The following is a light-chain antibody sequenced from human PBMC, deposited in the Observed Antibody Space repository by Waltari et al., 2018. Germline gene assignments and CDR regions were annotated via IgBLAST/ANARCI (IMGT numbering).Light chain of an antibody. CDR2: RVS. V-gene: IGKV2-30*02. J-gene: IGKJ2*01. Sequence: DVVMTQSPLSLSVTLGQAASISCKSSQSLVHSDGNTHLNWFQQRPGQSPRRLIYRVSNRDSGVPDRFSGSVSGTDFTLKINKVEAEDVGIYYCMQGTHWPYTFGQGTKLDIK. CDR1: QSLVHSDGNTH. CDR3: MQGTHWPYT.